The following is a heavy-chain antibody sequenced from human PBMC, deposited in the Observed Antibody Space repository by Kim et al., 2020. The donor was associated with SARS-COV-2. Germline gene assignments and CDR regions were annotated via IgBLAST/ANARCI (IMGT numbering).Heavy chain of an antibody. J-gene: IGHJ5*02. V-gene: IGHV5-51*01. CDR3: ARLGIAAAGTSLGNWFDP. CDR2: IYPGDSDT. Sequence: GESLKISCKGSGYSFTSYWIGWVRQMPGKGLEWMGIIYPGDSDTRYSPSFQGQVTISADKSISTAYLQWSSLKASDTAMYYCARLGIAAAGTSLGNWFDPWGQGTLVTVSS. CDR1: GYSFTSYW. D-gene: IGHD6-13*01.